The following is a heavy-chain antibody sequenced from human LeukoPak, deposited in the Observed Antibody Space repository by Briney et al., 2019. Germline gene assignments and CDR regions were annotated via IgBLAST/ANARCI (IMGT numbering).Heavy chain of an antibody. CDR2: IRSKAYGGTT. CDR1: GFTFGDYA. V-gene: IGHV3-49*04. J-gene: IGHJ3*02. D-gene: IGHD2-2*01. CDR3: TIYCSSTSCYGAFDI. Sequence: QPGRSLRLSCTASGFTFGDYAMSWVRQAPGKGLEWVGFIRSKAYGGTTEYAASVKGRFTISRDDSKGIAYLQMNSLKTEDTAVYYCTIYCSSTSCYGAFDIWGQGTMVTVSS.